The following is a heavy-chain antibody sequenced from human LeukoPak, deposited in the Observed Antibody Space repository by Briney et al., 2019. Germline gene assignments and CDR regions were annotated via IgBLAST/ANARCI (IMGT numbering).Heavy chain of an antibody. D-gene: IGHD2-15*01. J-gene: IGHJ1*01. CDR1: GGSFSGYY. V-gene: IGHV4-34*01. CDR3: ARAPRDCSGASCHPRYFHH. Sequence: SETLSLTCAVYGGSFSGYYWSWIRQPPGKGLEWIGEINHSGSTNYNPSLKSRVTISVDTSKNQFSLKLSSVTAADTAVYYCARAPRDCSGASCHPRYFHHWGQGTLVTVSS. CDR2: INHSGST.